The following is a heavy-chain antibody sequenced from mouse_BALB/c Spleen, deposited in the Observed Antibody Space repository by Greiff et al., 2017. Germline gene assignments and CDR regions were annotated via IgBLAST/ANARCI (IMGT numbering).Heavy chain of an antibody. CDR3: ARDRFFYAMDY. CDR1: GFTFSSYA. Sequence: EVHLVESGGGLVKPGGSLKLSCAASGFTFSSYAMSWVRQSPEKRLEWVAEISSGGSYTYYPDTVTGRFTISRDNAKNTLYLEMSSLRSEDTAMYYCARDRFFYAMDYWGQGTSVTVSS. V-gene: IGHV5-9-4*01. J-gene: IGHJ4*01. CDR2: ISSGGSYT.